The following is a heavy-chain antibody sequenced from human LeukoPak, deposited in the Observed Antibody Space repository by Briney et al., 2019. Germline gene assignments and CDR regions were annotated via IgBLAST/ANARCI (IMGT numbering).Heavy chain of an antibody. Sequence: PGGSLRLSCAASGFTFSSYEMNWVRRAPGKGLEWVSYISSSGTTIYYADSVKGRFTISRDNAKNSLYLQMNSLRAEDTAVYYCARSGGYYYYGLDVWGKGTMVTVSS. CDR3: ARSGGYYYYGLDV. J-gene: IGHJ6*04. V-gene: IGHV3-48*03. D-gene: IGHD3-10*01. CDR2: ISSSGTTI. CDR1: GFTFSSYE.